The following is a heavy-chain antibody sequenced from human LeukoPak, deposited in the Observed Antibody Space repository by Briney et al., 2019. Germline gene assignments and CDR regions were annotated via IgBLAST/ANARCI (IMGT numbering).Heavy chain of an antibody. CDR2: ISAYNGNT. D-gene: IGHD3-10*01. CDR1: GYIFTSYG. V-gene: IGHV1-18*04. J-gene: IGHJ6*04. Sequence: ASVKVSCKASGYIFTSYGISWVRQAPGQGLEWMEWISAYNGNTNYAQKLQGRVTMTTDTSTSTAYMELRSLRSDDTAVYYCARVADTMVRGVTYYYYYGMDVWGKGTTVTVSS. CDR3: ARVADTMVRGVTYYYYYGMDV.